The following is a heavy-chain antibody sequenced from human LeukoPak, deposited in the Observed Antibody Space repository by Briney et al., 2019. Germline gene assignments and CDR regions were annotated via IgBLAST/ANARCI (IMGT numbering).Heavy chain of an antibody. CDR1: GGTFSSYA. CDR3: ARVSDSGSYYYFDY. D-gene: IGHD1-26*01. J-gene: IGHJ4*02. CDR2: ISAYNGNT. V-gene: IGHV1-18*01. Sequence: ASVKVSCKASGGTFSSYAISWVRQAPGQGLEWMGWISAYNGNTNYAQKLQGRVTMTTDTSTSTAYMELRSLRSDDTAVYYCARVSDSGSYYYFDYWGQGTLVTVSS.